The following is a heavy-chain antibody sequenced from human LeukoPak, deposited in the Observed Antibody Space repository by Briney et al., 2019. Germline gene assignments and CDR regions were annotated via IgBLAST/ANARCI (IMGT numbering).Heavy chain of an antibody. D-gene: IGHD6-19*01. V-gene: IGHV6-1*01. Sequence: PTLSLTCDISGDSVSSNSAAWNWITQSPSRGLEWLGMTYYRSESYAHNAVSVKSRITINADTSKSEFSLQLSSVTPEDTAVYYCGRGSSGWNYFDYWGQGTLVTVSS. J-gene: IGHJ4*02. CDR2: TYYRSESYA. CDR1: GDSVSSNSAA. CDR3: GRGSSGWNYFDY.